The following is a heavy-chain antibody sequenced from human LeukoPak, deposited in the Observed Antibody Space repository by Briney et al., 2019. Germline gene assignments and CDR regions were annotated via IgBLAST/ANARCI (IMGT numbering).Heavy chain of an antibody. CDR1: GYSFTSYW. CDR3: ARHVGKYSSSYWFDP. Sequence: GESLKISCKGSGYSFTSYWLGWVRQMPGKGLEWMGIIYPGDSDTRYSPSFQGQVTISADKSISTAYLQWSSLKASDTAMYYCARHVGKYSSSYWFDPWGQGTLVTVSS. CDR2: IYPGDSDT. D-gene: IGHD6-6*01. J-gene: IGHJ5*02. V-gene: IGHV5-51*01.